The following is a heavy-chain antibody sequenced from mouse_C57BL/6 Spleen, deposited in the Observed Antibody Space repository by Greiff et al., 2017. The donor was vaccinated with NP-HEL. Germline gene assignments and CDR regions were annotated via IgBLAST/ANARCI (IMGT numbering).Heavy chain of an antibody. CDR2: INPYNGGT. V-gene: IGHV1-19*01. D-gene: IGHD2-4*01. J-gene: IGHJ1*03. Sequence: VQLQQSGPVLVKPGASVKMSCKASGYTFTDYYMHWVKQSHGKSLEWIGVINPYNGGTSYNQKFKGKATLTVDKSSSTAYMELNSLTSEASAVLCGARRYYDNDGYRYFDVWGTGTTVTVSS. CDR1: GYTFTDYY. CDR3: ARRYYDNDGYRYFDV.